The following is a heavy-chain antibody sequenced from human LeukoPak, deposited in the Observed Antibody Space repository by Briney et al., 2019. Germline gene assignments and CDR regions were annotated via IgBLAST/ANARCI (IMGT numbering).Heavy chain of an antibody. D-gene: IGHD5-18*01. CDR1: GFTFDDYG. J-gene: IGHJ4*02. CDR3: AKDNPVLSYVKGGFDY. Sequence: RAGGSLRLSCAASGFTFDDYGMSWVRQAPGKGLEWVAFIRYDGSNKYYADSVKGRFTISRDNSKNTLYLQMNSLRAEDTAVYHGAKDNPVLSYVKGGFDYWGQGTLVTVSS. V-gene: IGHV3-30*02. CDR2: IRYDGSNK.